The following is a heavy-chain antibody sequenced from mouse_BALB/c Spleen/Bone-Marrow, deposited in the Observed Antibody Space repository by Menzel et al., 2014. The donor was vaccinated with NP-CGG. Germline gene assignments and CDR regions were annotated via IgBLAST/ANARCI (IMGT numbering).Heavy chain of an antibody. Sequence: EVLLVESGGGLVQPGGSLRLSCATSGFTFTDYYMTWVRQPPGEALEWLAFISNTVNGYTADYSVSVKGRFTVSRDDSQSILDLQKNNLRAEDSATYYCAKITETGYLDYWGQGTTLTVSS. J-gene: IGHJ2*01. D-gene: IGHD3-2*01. CDR1: GFTFTDYY. V-gene: IGHV7-3*02. CDR2: ISNTVNGYTA. CDR3: AKITETGYLDY.